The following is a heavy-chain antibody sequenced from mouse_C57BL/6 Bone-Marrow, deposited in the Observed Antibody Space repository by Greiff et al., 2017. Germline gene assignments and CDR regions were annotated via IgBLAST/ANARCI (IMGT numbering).Heavy chain of an antibody. V-gene: IGHV1-64*01. CDR2: IHPNSGST. CDR1: GYTFTSYW. D-gene: IGHD1-1*01. CDR3: ARCHASSSFSAMGY. J-gene: IGHJ4*01. Sequence: QVQLQQPGAELVKPGASVKLSCKASGYTFTSYWMHWVKQRPGQGLEWIGMIHPNSGSTNYNEKFKSKATLTVDKSSSTAYMQLSSLTSEDSAVFYCARCHASSSFSAMGYSGLETSVT.